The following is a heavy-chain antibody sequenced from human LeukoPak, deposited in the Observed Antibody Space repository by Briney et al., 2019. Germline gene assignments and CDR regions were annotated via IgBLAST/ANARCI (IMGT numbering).Heavy chain of an antibody. CDR3: ARGCSSTSCYAFYGVDV. J-gene: IGHJ6*04. CDR2: IIPIFGTA. V-gene: IGHV1-69*13. CDR1: GGTFSSYA. D-gene: IGHD2-2*01. Sequence: GASVKVSCKASGGTFSSYAVSWVRQAPGQGLGWMGGIIPIFGTANYAQKFQGRVTITADESTSTAYMELSSLRSEDTAVYYCARGCSSTSCYAFYGVDVWGKGTTVTVSS.